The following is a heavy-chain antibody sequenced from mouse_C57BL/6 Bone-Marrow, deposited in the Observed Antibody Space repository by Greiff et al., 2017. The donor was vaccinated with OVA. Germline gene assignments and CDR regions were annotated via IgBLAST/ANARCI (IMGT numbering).Heavy chain of an antibody. D-gene: IGHD1-2*01. CDR1: GYAFTNYL. V-gene: IGHV1-54*01. CDR3: ARYGYPFAY. CDR2: INPGSGGT. Sequence: VQLQESGAELVRPGTSVKVSCKASGYAFTNYLIEWVKQRPGQGLEWIGVINPGSGGTNYNEKFKGKATLTADKSSSTAYMQLSSLTSEDSAVYFCARYGYPFAYWGQGTLVTVSA. J-gene: IGHJ3*01.